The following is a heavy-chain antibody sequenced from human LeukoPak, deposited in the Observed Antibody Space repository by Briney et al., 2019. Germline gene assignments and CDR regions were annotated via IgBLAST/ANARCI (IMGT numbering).Heavy chain of an antibody. J-gene: IGHJ4*02. CDR1: GGSFSGYY. V-gene: IGHV4-34*01. D-gene: IGHD3-10*01. Sequence: PSETLSLTCAVYGGSFSGYYWSWIRQPPGKGLEWIGEINHSGSTNYNPSLKSRVTISVDTSKNQFSLKLSSVTAADTAVYYCARALGYGSGSYYVVWGQGTLVTVSS. CDR3: ARALGYGSGSYYVV. CDR2: INHSGST.